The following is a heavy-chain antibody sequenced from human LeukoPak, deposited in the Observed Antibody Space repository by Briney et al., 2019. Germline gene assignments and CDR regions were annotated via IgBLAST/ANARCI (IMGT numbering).Heavy chain of an antibody. CDR1: GFTFRSYE. CDR3: AKGPNYSGYDWVLDY. J-gene: IGHJ4*02. D-gene: IGHD5-12*01. Sequence: GGSLRLSCEDSGFTFRSYEMNWARQAPGKGLEWIAYLSSSGSAFSYADSVKGRFTISRDNSKNTLYLQMNSLRAEDTAVYYCAKGPNYSGYDWVLDYWGQGTLVTVSS. CDR2: LSSSGSAF. V-gene: IGHV3-48*03.